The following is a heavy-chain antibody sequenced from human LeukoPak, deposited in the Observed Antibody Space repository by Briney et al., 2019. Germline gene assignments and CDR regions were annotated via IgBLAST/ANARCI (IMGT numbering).Heavy chain of an antibody. CDR2: MNPNSGNT. CDR3: ASRPDYYYDSSGYPPEDAFDI. V-gene: IGHV1-8*01. J-gene: IGHJ3*02. Sequence: ASVKVSCKASGYTFTSYDINWVRQATGQGLEWMGWMNPNSGNTGYAQKFQGRVTMTRNTSISTAYMELSSLRSEDTAVYYCASRPDYYYDSSGYPPEDAFDIWGQGTMVTVSS. CDR1: GYTFTSYD. D-gene: IGHD3-22*01.